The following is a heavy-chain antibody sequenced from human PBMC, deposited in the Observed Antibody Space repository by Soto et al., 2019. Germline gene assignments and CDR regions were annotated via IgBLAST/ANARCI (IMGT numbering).Heavy chain of an antibody. CDR3: TSEWTREDYYGSGRSPTNYYYYGMDV. D-gene: IGHD3-10*01. Sequence: SETLSLTCTVSGGSISSSSYYWGWIRQPPGKGLEWIGSIYYSGSTYYNPSLKSRVTISVDTSKNQFSLKLSSVTAADTAVYYCTSEWTREDYYGSGRSPTNYYYYGMDVWGQGTTVTVSS. CDR2: IYYSGST. CDR1: GGSISSSSYY. J-gene: IGHJ6*02. V-gene: IGHV4-39*01.